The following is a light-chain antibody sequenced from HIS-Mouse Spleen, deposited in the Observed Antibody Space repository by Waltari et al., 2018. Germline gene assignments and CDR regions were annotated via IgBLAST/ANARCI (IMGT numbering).Light chain of an antibody. J-gene: IGLJ2*01. CDR1: SSDVGGYNY. CDR2: DDS. V-gene: IGLV2-14*03. Sequence: QSALTQPASVSGSPGQSITIPCTGTSSDVGGYNYVSWYQQHPGKAPKLMIYDDSNRPSGVSNSFSGSTSGNTASLTISGLQAEDEADYYCSSYTSSSTLVVFGGGTKLTVL. CDR3: SSYTSSSTLVV.